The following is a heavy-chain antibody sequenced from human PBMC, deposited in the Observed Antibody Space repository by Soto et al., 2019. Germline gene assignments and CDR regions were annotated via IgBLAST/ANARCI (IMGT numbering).Heavy chain of an antibody. D-gene: IGHD3-22*01. CDR1: GGSISSSSYY. CDR3: ALTREYYYDSSGYYVNWFDP. CDR2: IYYSGST. Sequence: SETLSLTCTVSGGSISSSSYYWGWIRQPPGKGLEWIGSIYYSGSTYYNPSLKSRVTISVDTSKNQFSLKLSFVTAADTAVYYCALTREYYYDSSGYYVNWFDPWGQGTLVTVSS. J-gene: IGHJ5*02. V-gene: IGHV4-39*01.